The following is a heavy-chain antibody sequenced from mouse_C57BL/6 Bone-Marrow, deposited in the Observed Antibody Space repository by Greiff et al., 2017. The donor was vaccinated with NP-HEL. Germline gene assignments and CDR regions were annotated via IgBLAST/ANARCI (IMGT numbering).Heavy chain of an antibody. V-gene: IGHV1-7*01. CDR3: ARGILFITTVVATDYYAMDY. D-gene: IGHD1-1*01. J-gene: IGHJ4*01. CDR2: INPSSGYT. Sequence: QVQLQQSGAELAKPGASVKLSCKASGYTFTSYWMHWVKQRPGQGLEWIGYINPSSGYTKYNQKFKDKATLTADKSSSTAYMQLSSLTYEDSAVYYCARGILFITTVVATDYYAMDYWGQGTSVTVSS. CDR1: GYTFTSYW.